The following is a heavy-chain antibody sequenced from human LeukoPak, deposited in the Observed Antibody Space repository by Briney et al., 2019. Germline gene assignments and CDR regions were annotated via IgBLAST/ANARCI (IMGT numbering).Heavy chain of an antibody. Sequence: GGSLRLSCATSGFIFSTYALSWVRQAPGKGLEWASSISGSGGSTYHADSVKGRFTISRDSSKNTLYLQMNSLRAEDTAIYYCARVIRAAPGKGYYDYWGQGTLVTVSS. CDR3: ARVIRAAPGKGYYDY. D-gene: IGHD6-13*01. CDR2: ISGSGGST. J-gene: IGHJ4*02. CDR1: GFIFSTYA. V-gene: IGHV3-23*01.